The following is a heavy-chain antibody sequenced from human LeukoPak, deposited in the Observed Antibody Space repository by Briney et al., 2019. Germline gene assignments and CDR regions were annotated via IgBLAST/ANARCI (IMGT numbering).Heavy chain of an antibody. Sequence: PSETLSLTCAVYGGSFSGYYWSWIRQPPGKGLEWIGEINHSGSTNYNPSLKSRVTISVDTSKNQFSLKLSSVTAADTAVYYCAKSRVGLLRIAAADGRDYFDYWGQGTLVTVSS. V-gene: IGHV4-34*01. CDR2: INHSGST. J-gene: IGHJ4*02. CDR1: GGSFSGYY. CDR3: AKSRVGLLRIAAADGRDYFDY. D-gene: IGHD6-13*01.